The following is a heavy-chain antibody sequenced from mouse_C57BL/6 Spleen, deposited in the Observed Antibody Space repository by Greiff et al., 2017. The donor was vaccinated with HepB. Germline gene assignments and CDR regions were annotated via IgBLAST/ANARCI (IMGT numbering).Heavy chain of an antibody. CDR2: IYPGDGDT. Sequence: QVQLQQSGAELVKPGASVKISCKASGYAFSSYWMNWVKQRPGKGLEWIGQIYPGDGDTNYNGKFKGKATLTADKSSSTAYMQLSSLTSEDSAVYFCERKKNYGNSLGYGGQGTTLTFSS. D-gene: IGHD2-1*01. J-gene: IGHJ2*01. CDR1: GYAFSSYW. CDR3: ERKKNYGNSLGY. V-gene: IGHV1-80*01.